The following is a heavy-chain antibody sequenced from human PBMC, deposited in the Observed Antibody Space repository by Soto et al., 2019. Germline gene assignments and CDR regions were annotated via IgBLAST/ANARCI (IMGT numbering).Heavy chain of an antibody. D-gene: IGHD2-2*01. CDR1: GFTFSDYY. CDR3: AREVVPADYYYYYYMDV. CDR2: ISSSGSTI. Sequence: GGSLRLSCAASGFTFSDYYMSWIRQAPGKGLEWVSYISSSGSTIYYADSVKGRFTISRDNAKNSLYLQMNSLRAEDTAVYYCAREVVPADYYYYYYMDVWGNGTTVTVSS. V-gene: IGHV3-11*01. J-gene: IGHJ6*03.